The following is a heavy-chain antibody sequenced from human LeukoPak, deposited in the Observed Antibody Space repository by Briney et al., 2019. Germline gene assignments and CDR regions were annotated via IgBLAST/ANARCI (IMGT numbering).Heavy chain of an antibody. CDR1: GFTFSNYA. CDR2: ISGSGGGP. Sequence: GGSLRLSCAASGFTFSNYAMSWVRQAPGKGLEWVSGISGSGGGPHYTDSVKGRFTISRDNSNNTLYLQMSSLRAEDTAVYYCAKGGALDWLLPLAYFDYWGQGTLVTVSS. J-gene: IGHJ4*02. V-gene: IGHV3-23*01. CDR3: AKGGALDWLLPLAYFDY. D-gene: IGHD3-9*01.